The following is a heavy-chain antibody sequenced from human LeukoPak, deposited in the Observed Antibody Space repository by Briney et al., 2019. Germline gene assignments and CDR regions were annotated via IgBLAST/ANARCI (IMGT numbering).Heavy chain of an antibody. CDR3: ARDWRYMVRGVIITGGAFDI. CDR2: ISSSSSYI. Sequence: GGPLRLSCAASGFTFSSYSMNWVRQAPGKGLEWVSSISSSSSYIYYADSVKGRFTISRDNAKNSLYLQMNSLRAEDTAGYYCARDWRYMVRGVIITGGAFDIWGQGTMVTVSS. J-gene: IGHJ3*02. CDR1: GFTFSSYS. V-gene: IGHV3-21*01. D-gene: IGHD3-10*01.